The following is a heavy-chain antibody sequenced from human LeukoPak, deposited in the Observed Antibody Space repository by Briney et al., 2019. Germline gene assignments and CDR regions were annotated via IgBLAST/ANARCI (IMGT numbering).Heavy chain of an antibody. CDR3: ARSAVRLGTLGRKYGMDV. CDR1: GYTFTGYY. V-gene: IGHV1-2*02. D-gene: IGHD3-16*01. CDR2: INPNSGGT. Sequence: GASVKVSCKASGYTFTGYYMHWVRQAPGQGLEWMGWINPNSGGTNYAQKFQGRVTMTRDTSISTAYMELGRLRSDDTAVYYCARSAVRLGTLGRKYGMDVWGQGTTVTVSS. J-gene: IGHJ6*02.